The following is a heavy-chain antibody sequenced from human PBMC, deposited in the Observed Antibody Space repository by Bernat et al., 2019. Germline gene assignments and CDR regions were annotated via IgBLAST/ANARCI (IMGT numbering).Heavy chain of an antibody. J-gene: IGHJ5*02. CDR2: ISSSGSTI. CDR1: GFTFSDYY. Sequence: QVQLVESGGGLVKPGGSLRLSCAASGFTFSDYYMSWIRQAPGKGLEWVSYISSSGSTIYYADSVKGRFTISRDNAKNSLYLQMNSLRAEDTAVYFCARDGGVDRYSSGWYGYNWFDPWGQGTLVTVSS. V-gene: IGHV3-11*01. D-gene: IGHD6-19*01. CDR3: ARDGGVDRYSSGWYGYNWFDP.